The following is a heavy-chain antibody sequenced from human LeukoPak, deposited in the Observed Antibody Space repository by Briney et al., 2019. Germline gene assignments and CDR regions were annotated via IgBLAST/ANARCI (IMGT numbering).Heavy chain of an antibody. J-gene: IGHJ4*02. D-gene: IGHD5-24*01. CDR1: GGSFSGYY. V-gene: IGHV4-59*01. CDR3: ARDMGDGYNSHYFDY. Sequence: SETLSLTCAVYGGSFSGYYWSWIRQPPGKGLEWIAYIYYTGSTNYNPSLKSRVTISVDTSKNQFSLELSSVTAADTAVYYCARDMGDGYNSHYFDYWGQGTLVTVSS. CDR2: IYYTGST.